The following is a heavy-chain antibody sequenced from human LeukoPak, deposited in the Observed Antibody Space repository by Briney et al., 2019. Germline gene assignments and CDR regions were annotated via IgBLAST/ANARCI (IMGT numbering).Heavy chain of an antibody. V-gene: IGHV3-23*01. Sequence: RGGSLRLSCAASGFTFSSYAMSWVRQAPGEGLEWVSSIYSVVTTYNDEPVKCRFTISRDNSKKTVYLRISSLRVEDTALYYCTRTGGPTAIHPLYWGQGTLVTVSS. CDR2: IYSVVTT. J-gene: IGHJ4*02. CDR1: GFTFSSYA. CDR3: TRTGGPTAIHPLY. D-gene: IGHD2-2*02.